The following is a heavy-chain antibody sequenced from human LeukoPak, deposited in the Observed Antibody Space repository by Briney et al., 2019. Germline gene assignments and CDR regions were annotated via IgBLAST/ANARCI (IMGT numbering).Heavy chain of an antibody. CDR2: IIPIFGTA. CDR1: GGTFSSYA. D-gene: IGHD2-2*02. CDR3: ARGPXLPIGYCSSTSCYSPFDX. Sequence: VASVKVSCKASGGTFSSYAISWVRQAPGQGLEWMGGIIPIFGTANYAQKFQGRVTITADESTSTAYMELSSLRSEDTAVYYCARGPXLPIGYCSSTSCYSPFDXWGQGXLVTV. V-gene: IGHV1-69*13. J-gene: IGHJ4*02.